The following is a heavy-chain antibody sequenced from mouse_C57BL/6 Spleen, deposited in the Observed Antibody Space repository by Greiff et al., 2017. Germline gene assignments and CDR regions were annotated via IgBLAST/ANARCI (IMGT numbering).Heavy chain of an antibody. Sequence: QVQLKQSGAELVRPGASVTLSCKASGYTFTDYEMHWVKQTPVHGLEWIGAIDPETGGTAYNQKFKGKAILTADKSSSTAYMELRSLTSEDSAVYYCTTPPLLWFDYWGQGTTLTVSS. CDR2: IDPETGGT. V-gene: IGHV1-15*01. D-gene: IGHD2-1*01. J-gene: IGHJ2*01. CDR3: TTPPLLWFDY. CDR1: GYTFTDYE.